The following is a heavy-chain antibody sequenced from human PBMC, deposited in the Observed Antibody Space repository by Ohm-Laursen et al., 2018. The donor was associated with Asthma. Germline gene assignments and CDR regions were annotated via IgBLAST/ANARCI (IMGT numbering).Heavy chain of an antibody. J-gene: IGHJ4*02. CDR1: GGSISSGSYY. CDR3: ARTYYYDHTGVGNVFDY. D-gene: IGHD3-22*01. Sequence: PSQTLSLTCTVSGGSISSGSYYWSWIRQHPGKGLEWIGYIYYSGSTYYNPSLKSRVTISVDTSKNQFSLKLSSVTAADTAVYYCARTYYYDHTGVGNVFDYWGQGTLVTVSS. CDR2: IYYSGST. V-gene: IGHV4-31*03.